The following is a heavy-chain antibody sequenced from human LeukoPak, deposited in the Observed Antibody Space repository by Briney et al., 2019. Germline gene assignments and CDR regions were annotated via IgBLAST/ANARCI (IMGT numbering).Heavy chain of an antibody. CDR3: AIIEYSSSSVDY. CDR1: GYTFTGYY. Sequence: GSVKVSCKASGYTFTGYYMHWVRQAPGQGLEWMGRINPNSGGTNYAQKFQGRVTMTRDTSISTAYMELSRLRSDDTAVYYCAIIEYSSSSVDYWGQGALVTVSS. V-gene: IGHV1-2*06. J-gene: IGHJ4*02. CDR2: INPNSGGT. D-gene: IGHD6-6*01.